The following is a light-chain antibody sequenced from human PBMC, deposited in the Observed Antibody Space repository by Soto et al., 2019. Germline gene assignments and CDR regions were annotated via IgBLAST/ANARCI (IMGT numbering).Light chain of an antibody. Sequence: IQLTQSPSSLSASVGDRVTITCRASQGISSYLAWYQQKPGKAPKLLIYAASTLQSGVPSRFSGSGSGTDFTLTISSLQPADFATYYCQQPGTFGQGTKLEIK. CDR3: QQPGT. J-gene: IGKJ2*01. CDR2: AAS. CDR1: QGISSY. V-gene: IGKV1-9*01.